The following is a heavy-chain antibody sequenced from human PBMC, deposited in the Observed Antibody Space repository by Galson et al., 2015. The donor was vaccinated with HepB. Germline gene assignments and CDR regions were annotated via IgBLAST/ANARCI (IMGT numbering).Heavy chain of an antibody. D-gene: IGHD3-22*01. Sequence: SLRLSCAASGFTFSSYAMSWVRQAPGKGLEWVSAISGSGGSTYYADSVKGRFTISRDNSKNTLYLQMNSLRAEDTAVYYCAKSGGDYYDSSGYDYWGQGTLVTVSS. CDR1: GFTFSSYA. CDR2: ISGSGGST. V-gene: IGHV3-23*01. CDR3: AKSGGDYYDSSGYDY. J-gene: IGHJ4*02.